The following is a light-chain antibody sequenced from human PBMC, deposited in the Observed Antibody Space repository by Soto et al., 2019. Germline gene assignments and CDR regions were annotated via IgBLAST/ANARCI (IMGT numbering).Light chain of an antibody. V-gene: IGKV3-15*01. Sequence: EKVMTQSPATLSMSPGERATLSCRASQSVSSFLAWYQQKPGQAPRLLIYGASTRATGIPARFSDSGSGTEFTLTISSLQSEDFAVYYCQQYSNWPSWTFGQGTKVEVK. J-gene: IGKJ1*01. CDR3: QQYSNWPSWT. CDR2: GAS. CDR1: QSVSSF.